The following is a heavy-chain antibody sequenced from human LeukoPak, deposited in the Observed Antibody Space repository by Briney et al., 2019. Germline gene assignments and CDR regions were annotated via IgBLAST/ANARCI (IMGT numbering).Heavy chain of an antibody. D-gene: IGHD3-22*01. CDR1: GFSLTNYG. CDR3: ARDVRYFDGSGYPHDAFDV. Sequence: GGSLRLSCAASGFSLTNYGMHWVRQTPGKGLEWLSVIYTGGGTDYADSVKGRFTISRDDSRNALYLEMNSLRVDDTAVYYCARDVRYFDGSGYPHDAFDVWGQGTMVTVSS. CDR2: IYTGGGT. V-gene: IGHV3-53*01. J-gene: IGHJ3*01.